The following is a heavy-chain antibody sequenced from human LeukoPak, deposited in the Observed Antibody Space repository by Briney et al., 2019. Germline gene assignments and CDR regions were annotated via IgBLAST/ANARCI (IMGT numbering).Heavy chain of an antibody. CDR1: GGSISSSSSF. V-gene: IGHV4-39*01. D-gene: IGHD3-16*01. Sequence: SETLSLTCTVSGGSISSSSSFWAWIRQPPGKGLEWIGNVYYSGNTHYNPSLKSRVTISLDTSRNQFSLRLTSVTAADTAVYYCARHGLYQDYGYWGQGTLVTVSS. CDR2: VYYSGNT. J-gene: IGHJ4*02. CDR3: ARHGLYQDYGY.